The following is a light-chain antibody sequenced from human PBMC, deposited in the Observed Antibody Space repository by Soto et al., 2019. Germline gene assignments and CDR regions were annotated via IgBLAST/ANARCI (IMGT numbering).Light chain of an antibody. CDR2: GAS. CDR3: QKYNNWPPWT. V-gene: IGKV3-15*01. Sequence: EIVMTQSPATLSVSPGERATLSCRASQSVSSNLAWYQQKPGQAPRLLIYGASTRATGIPARFSGSGSGTEFTLTISNLQSEDFAVYYCQKYNNWPPWTFSQGNKVEIK. CDR1: QSVSSN. J-gene: IGKJ1*01.